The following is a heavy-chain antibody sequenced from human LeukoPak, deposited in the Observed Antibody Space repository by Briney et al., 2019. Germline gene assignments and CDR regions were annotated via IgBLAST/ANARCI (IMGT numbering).Heavy chain of an antibody. D-gene: IGHD5-18*01. Sequence: GGSLRLSCEASGFTVSSNYMSWVRQAPGKGLEWVSVIYGGGSTNYADSVKGRFTISRDNSKNTLYLQMNSLRAEDTAVYYCAKGYSYGYSMVYWGQGTLVTVS. CDR2: IYGGGST. J-gene: IGHJ4*02. CDR1: GFTVSSNY. CDR3: AKGYSYGYSMVY. V-gene: IGHV3-66*01.